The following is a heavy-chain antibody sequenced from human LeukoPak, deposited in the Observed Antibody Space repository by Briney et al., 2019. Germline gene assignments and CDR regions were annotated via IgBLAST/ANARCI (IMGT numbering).Heavy chain of an antibody. CDR2: TSYRSKWYT. Sequence: SQTLSLTCAISGVSVSSNTAAWNWIRPSPSRGLEWLVRTSYRSKWYTDSAVSVRSRLTINPDTSKNQLSLQLNSVTPEDTAVYYCGRVGSGGSNFDYWGQGTLVTVSS. CDR3: GRVGSGGSNFDY. D-gene: IGHD6-19*01. CDR1: GVSVSSNTAA. J-gene: IGHJ4*02. V-gene: IGHV6-1*01.